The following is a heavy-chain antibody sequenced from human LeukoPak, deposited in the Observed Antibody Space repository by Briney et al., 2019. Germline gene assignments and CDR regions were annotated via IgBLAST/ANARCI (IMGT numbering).Heavy chain of an antibody. CDR2: ISGSGGST. CDR3: ARQYDYYHSTGYYPYFDN. Sequence: GGSLRLSCAASGFTFSSYAMSWVRQAPGKGLEWVSAISGSGGSTYYADSVKGRFTISRDNSKNTLYLQMNSLRAEDTAVYYCARQYDYYHSTGYYPYFDNWGQGTLVTVSS. CDR1: GFTFSSYA. D-gene: IGHD3-22*01. J-gene: IGHJ4*02. V-gene: IGHV3-23*01.